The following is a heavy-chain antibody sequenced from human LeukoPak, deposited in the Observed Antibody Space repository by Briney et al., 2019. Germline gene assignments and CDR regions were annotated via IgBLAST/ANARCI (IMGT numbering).Heavy chain of an antibody. V-gene: IGHV1-2*04. J-gene: IGHJ4*02. CDR2: INPNSGGT. D-gene: IGHD2-15*01. Sequence: ASVKVSCKASGYTFTGYYMHWVRQAPGQGLEWMGWINPNSGGTNYAQKFQGWVTMTRDTSISTAYMELSRLTSDDTAVYYCARSAGSAFFDYWGQGTLVTVSS. CDR1: GYTFTGYY. CDR3: ARSAGSAFFDY.